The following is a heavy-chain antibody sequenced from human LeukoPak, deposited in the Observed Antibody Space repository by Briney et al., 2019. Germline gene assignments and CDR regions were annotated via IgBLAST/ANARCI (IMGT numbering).Heavy chain of an antibody. D-gene: IGHD3-3*01. V-gene: IGHV4-39*01. CDR2: IYYSGST. Sequence: SETLSLTCTDSGGSISSSSYYWGWIRQPPGKGLEWIGSIYYSGSTYYNPSLKSRVTISVDTSKNQFSLKLSSVTAADTAVYYCARHRYDFWSGYYYGAFDIWGQGTMVTVSS. J-gene: IGHJ3*02. CDR1: GGSISSSSYY. CDR3: ARHRYDFWSGYYYGAFDI.